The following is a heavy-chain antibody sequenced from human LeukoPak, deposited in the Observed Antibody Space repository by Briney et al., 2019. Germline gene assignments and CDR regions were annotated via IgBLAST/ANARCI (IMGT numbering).Heavy chain of an antibody. V-gene: IGHV3-53*01. CDR3: ARDKSGSYSAFDI. D-gene: IGHD1-26*01. Sequence: PGGSLRLSCAASGFTVSSNYMSWVRQAPGKGLEWVSVIYSGGSTYYADSVKGRFTISRDNSKNTLYLRMNSLRAEDTAVYYCARDKSGSYSAFDIWGQGTMVTVSS. J-gene: IGHJ3*02. CDR2: IYSGGST. CDR1: GFTVSSNY.